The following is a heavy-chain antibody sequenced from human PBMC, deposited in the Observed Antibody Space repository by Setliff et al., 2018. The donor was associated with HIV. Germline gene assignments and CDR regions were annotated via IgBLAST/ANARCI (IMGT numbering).Heavy chain of an antibody. Sequence: SETLSLTCSVSGGSISSATYYWSWIRQPAGKGLEWIGHIHTSGSTKYNPSLKSRVTISADTSKNQFSLNLSSVTAAETAVYYCARVGYHGSGRYSFDYWGQGTLVTVSS. J-gene: IGHJ4*02. CDR3: ARVGYHGSGRYSFDY. V-gene: IGHV4-61*09. D-gene: IGHD3-10*01. CDR2: IHTSGST. CDR1: GGSISSATYY.